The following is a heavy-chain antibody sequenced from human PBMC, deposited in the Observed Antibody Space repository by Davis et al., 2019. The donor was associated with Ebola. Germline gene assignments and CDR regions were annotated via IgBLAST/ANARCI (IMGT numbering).Heavy chain of an antibody. CDR3: AVTCGGDCYTFDY. D-gene: IGHD2-21*02. J-gene: IGHJ4*02. V-gene: IGHV5-51*01. Sequence: GESLKISCKGSGYSFTSYWIGWVRQMPGKGLEWMGIIYPGDSDTRYSPSFQGQVTISADKSISTAYLQWRSLKASDTAVYYCAVTCGGDCYTFDYWGQGTLVAVSS. CDR1: GYSFTSYW. CDR2: IYPGDSDT.